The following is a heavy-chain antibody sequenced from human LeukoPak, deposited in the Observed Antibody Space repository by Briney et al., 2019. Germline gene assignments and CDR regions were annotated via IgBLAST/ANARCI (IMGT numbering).Heavy chain of an antibody. D-gene: IGHD6-19*01. Sequence: GGSLRLSCIASGFAFSVYAMSWLRQPPGKGLEWVSTINANSGTTSYAASVRGRFTISRDNSKNTLYLQLNTLRADDAATYYCAKPISGGLAVTADWFHPWGQGTLVVVSS. V-gene: IGHV3-23*01. J-gene: IGHJ5*01. CDR1: GFAFSVYA. CDR3: AKPISGGLAVTADWFHP. CDR2: INANSGTT.